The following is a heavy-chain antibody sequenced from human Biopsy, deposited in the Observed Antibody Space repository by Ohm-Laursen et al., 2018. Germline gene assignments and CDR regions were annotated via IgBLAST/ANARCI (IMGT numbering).Heavy chain of an antibody. V-gene: IGHV4-31*03. CDR3: VREPKTGTAEAWYFDL. Sequence: TLSLTCSVSGAPVKTSGYFWAWIRQRPGKGLEWIGYISYNERTHYNPSLTSRLAISFGTSNNRISLQLRSVSVADTAVYYCVREPKTGTAEAWYFDLWGRGSPVTVPS. D-gene: IGHD3-9*01. J-gene: IGHJ2*01. CDR2: ISYNERT. CDR1: GAPVKTSGYF.